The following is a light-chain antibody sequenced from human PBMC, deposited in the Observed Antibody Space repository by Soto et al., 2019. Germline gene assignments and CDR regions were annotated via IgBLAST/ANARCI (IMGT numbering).Light chain of an antibody. CDR3: QQYNNWPFT. CDR1: QSVNSN. V-gene: IGKV3-15*01. J-gene: IGKJ3*01. Sequence: EIMMTQSPVTLSVSPGERATLSCRASQSVNSNLAWYQQKPGQAPRILIYGASTRDTGIPASFIGNGSGTEFTLTASRLQPEDFEVYYCQQYNNWPFTFGPGTKVDIK. CDR2: GAS.